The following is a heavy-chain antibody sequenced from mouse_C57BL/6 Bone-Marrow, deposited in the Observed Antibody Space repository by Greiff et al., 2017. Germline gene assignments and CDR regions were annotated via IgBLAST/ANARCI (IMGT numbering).Heavy chain of an antibody. D-gene: IGHD2-3*01. Sequence: EVQLQESGAELVRPGSSVKMSCKTSGYTFTSYGINWVKQRPGQGLEWIGYIYIGNGYTKYNEKFKGKATLTSDTSSSTAYMQLSSLTAEDSAIYFGARGDGNDYAMDYWGQGTSVTVSS. V-gene: IGHV1-58*01. CDR1: GYTFTSYG. CDR3: ARGDGNDYAMDY. J-gene: IGHJ4*01. CDR2: IYIGNGYT.